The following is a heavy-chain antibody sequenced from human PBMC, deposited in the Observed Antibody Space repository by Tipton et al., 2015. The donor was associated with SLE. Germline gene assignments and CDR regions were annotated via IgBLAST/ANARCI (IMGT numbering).Heavy chain of an antibody. Sequence: TLSLTCTVSGGSVSSGSYYWSWIRQPPGKGLEWIGSIYDRGSTNYNPSLKSRVTISVDTSKNQVSLRLTSVTAADTAVYTCARHYNLFSAFDSWGQGTLVTVSS. V-gene: IGHV4-61*01. CDR2: IYDRGST. J-gene: IGHJ4*02. CDR3: ARHYNLFSAFDS. D-gene: IGHD3-3*01. CDR1: GGSVSSGSYY.